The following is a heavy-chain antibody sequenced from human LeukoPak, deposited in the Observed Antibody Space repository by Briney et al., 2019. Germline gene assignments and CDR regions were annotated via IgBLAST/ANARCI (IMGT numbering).Heavy chain of an antibody. V-gene: IGHV3-30*18. CDR2: ISYDGSNK. Sequence: GGSLRLSCAASGFTFSSYGMHWVRQAHGKGLEWVAVISYDGSNKYYADSVKGRFTISRDNSKNTLYLQMNSLRAEDTAVYYCAKDPRAYDSSGCYYSWGQGTLVTVSS. D-gene: IGHD3-22*01. CDR3: AKDPRAYDSSGCYYS. CDR1: GFTFSSYG. J-gene: IGHJ4*02.